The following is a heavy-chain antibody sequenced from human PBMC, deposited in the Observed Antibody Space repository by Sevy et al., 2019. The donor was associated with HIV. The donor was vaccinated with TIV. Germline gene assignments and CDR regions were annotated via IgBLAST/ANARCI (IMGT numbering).Heavy chain of an antibody. CDR1: GFTFSSYA. CDR3: AKDPPEFLEWLLHDY. J-gene: IGHJ4*02. Sequence: GGSLRLSCAASGFTFSSYAMSWVRQAPGKGLEWVSAISGSGGSTYYADSVKGRFTISRDNSKNTMYLQMNSLRAEDTAVYYCAKDPPEFLEWLLHDYWGQGTLVTVSS. CDR2: ISGSGGST. V-gene: IGHV3-23*01. D-gene: IGHD3-3*01.